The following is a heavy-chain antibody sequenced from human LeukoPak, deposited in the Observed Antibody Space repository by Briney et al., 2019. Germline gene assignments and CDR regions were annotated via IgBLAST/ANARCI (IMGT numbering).Heavy chain of an antibody. CDR2: IIPIFGTA. V-gene: IGHV1-69*13. J-gene: IGHJ6*03. CDR3: ARGDFEDYYYYMDV. CDR1: GGTFSSYA. Sequence: SAKVSCKASGGTFSSYAISWVRQAPGQGLEWMGGIIPIFGTANYAQKFQGRVTITADESTSTAYMELSSLRSEDTAVYYCARGDFEDYYYYMDVWGKGTTVTVSS. D-gene: IGHD2-21*02.